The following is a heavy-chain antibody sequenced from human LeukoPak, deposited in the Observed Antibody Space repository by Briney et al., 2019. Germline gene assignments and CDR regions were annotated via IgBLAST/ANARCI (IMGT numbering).Heavy chain of an antibody. Sequence: KTSETLSLTSTVSGGSISSYYWSWIRQPPGKGLEWIGYIYYSGSTNYNPSLKSRVTISVDTSKNQFSLKLSSVTAADTAVYYCGRRSRGTRFDPWGQGTLVTVSS. CDR2: IYYSGST. V-gene: IGHV4-59*01. D-gene: IGHD3-10*01. J-gene: IGHJ5*02. CDR1: GGSISSYY. CDR3: GRRSRGTRFDP.